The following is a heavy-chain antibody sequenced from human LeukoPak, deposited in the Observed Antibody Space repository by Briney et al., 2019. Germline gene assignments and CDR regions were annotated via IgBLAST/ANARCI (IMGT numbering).Heavy chain of an antibody. V-gene: IGHV3-30-3*01. Sequence: PGRSLRLSCAASGFTFSSYAMHWVRQAPGKGLEWVAVISYDGSNKYYADSVKGRFTISRDNSKNTLYLQMNSLRAEDTAVYYCTRVRPIVGVSSHWGQGTLVTVSS. J-gene: IGHJ4*02. CDR3: TRVRPIVGVSSH. CDR2: ISYDGSNK. D-gene: IGHD1-26*01. CDR1: GFTFSSYA.